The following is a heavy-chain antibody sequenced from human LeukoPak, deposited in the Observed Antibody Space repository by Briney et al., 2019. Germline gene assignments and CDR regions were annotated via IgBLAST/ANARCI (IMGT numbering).Heavy chain of an antibody. CDR2: ISYAGTNK. CDR1: GFTLTNYA. CDR3: ARGGYYYDTTGSPGDY. V-gene: IGHV3-30-3*01. D-gene: IGHD3-22*01. Sequence: GGSLRLSCVVSGFTLTNYALHWVRQAPGKGLGWVAVISYAGTNKYYADSVKGRFTISRDISKNTVYLHMDSLRDEDTAVYFCARGGYYYDTTGSPGDYWGEGTLVTVSS. J-gene: IGHJ4*02.